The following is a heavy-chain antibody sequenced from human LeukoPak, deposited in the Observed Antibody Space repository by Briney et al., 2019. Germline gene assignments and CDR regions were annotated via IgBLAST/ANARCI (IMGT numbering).Heavy chain of an antibody. CDR1: GFTFSSYA. V-gene: IGHV3-30-3*01. CDR2: ISYDGSNK. D-gene: IGHD3-10*01. CDR3: GYGSGSYANYYYMDV. Sequence: GGSLRLSCAASGFTFSSYAMHWVRQAPGKGLEWVAVISYDGSNKYYADSVKGRFTISRDNSKNTLYLQMNSLRAEDTAVYYCGYGSGSYANYYYMDVWGKGTTVTVSS. J-gene: IGHJ6*03.